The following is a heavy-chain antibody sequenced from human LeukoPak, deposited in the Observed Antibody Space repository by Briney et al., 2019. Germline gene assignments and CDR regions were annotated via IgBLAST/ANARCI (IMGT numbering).Heavy chain of an antibody. J-gene: IGHJ3*02. CDR3: ARRYFYDNSGYYHDAFDI. Sequence: GESLKISCKGSGYSLTSYWIGWVRQMPGKGLEWMGIIYPGDSDTRYSPSFQGQVTISADKSINTAYLQWSSLKASDTAMYYCARRYFYDNSGYYHDAFDIWGQGTMVTVSS. D-gene: IGHD3-22*01. CDR2: IYPGDSDT. V-gene: IGHV5-51*01. CDR1: GYSLTSYW.